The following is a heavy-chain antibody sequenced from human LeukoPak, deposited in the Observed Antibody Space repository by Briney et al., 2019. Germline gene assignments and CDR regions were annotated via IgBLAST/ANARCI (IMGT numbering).Heavy chain of an antibody. J-gene: IGHJ3*02. CDR2: IYYSGST. CDR1: GGSIGSGGYY. D-gene: IGHD2-8*01. Sequence: SETLSLTCTVSGGSIGSGGYYWSWIRQHPGKGLEWIGYIYYSGSTYYNPSLNCLLTISLHTSNPHFSLNLTSVTAADTAVYYCARYCTNGVCYTREDAFDIWGQGTMVTVSS. CDR3: ARYCTNGVCYTREDAFDI. V-gene: IGHV4-31*01.